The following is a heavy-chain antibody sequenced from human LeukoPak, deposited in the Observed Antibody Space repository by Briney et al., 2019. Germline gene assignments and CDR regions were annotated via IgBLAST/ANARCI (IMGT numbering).Heavy chain of an antibody. CDR1: GFTFSNAW. CDR3: TTGGNVIVTDTRAFDI. Sequence: SGGSLRLSCAASGFTFSNAWMNWVRQAPGKGLEWVGRIKSKTDGGTTDYAAPVKGRFTISRDDSKKTLYLQMNSLKIEDTAVYYCTTGGNVIVTDTRAFDIWGQGTMVTVSS. CDR2: IKSKTDGGTT. V-gene: IGHV3-15*07. J-gene: IGHJ3*02. D-gene: IGHD2/OR15-2a*01.